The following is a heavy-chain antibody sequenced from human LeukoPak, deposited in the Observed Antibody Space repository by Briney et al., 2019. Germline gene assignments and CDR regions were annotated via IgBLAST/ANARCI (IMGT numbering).Heavy chain of an antibody. CDR3: VHSSPDY. CDR1: GFTFSTYA. CDR2: ISGSGGRT. Sequence: GGSLRLSCAASGFTFSTYAMSWVRQAPGKGLEWVSTISGSGGRTYFADSVRGRFTISRDNSKNTLFLQMSSLRAEDTAIYYCVHSSPDYWGQGTLVTVSS. V-gene: IGHV3-23*01. J-gene: IGHJ4*02. D-gene: IGHD6-13*01.